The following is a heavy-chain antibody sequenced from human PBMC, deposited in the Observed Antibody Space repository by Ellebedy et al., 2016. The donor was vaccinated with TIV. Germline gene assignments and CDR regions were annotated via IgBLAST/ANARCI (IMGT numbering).Heavy chain of an antibody. V-gene: IGHV4-39*06. J-gene: IGHJ4*02. CDR3: TRGGTSYSDY. Sequence: MPSETLSLTCTVSGVSISSSSYYWVWIRQSPGQGLEWIGSIYYSGSTYYNPSLKRRITISVDTSKNQFPLKLSSVTAADTAMYYCTRGGTSYSDYWGQGTLVTVSS. D-gene: IGHD1-1*01. CDR2: IYYSGST. CDR1: GVSISSSSYY.